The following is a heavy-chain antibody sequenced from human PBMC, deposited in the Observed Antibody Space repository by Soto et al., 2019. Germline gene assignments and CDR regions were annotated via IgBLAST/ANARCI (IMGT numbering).Heavy chain of an antibody. Sequence: GASVKVSCKVSGYTLTELSMHWVRQAPGKGLEWMGGFDPEDGETIYAQKFQGRVTMTEDASTDTAYMELSSLRSEDTAVYYCATGRHDFWSGPAPYSFDYWGQGPLVTVSS. CDR1: GYTLTELS. V-gene: IGHV1-24*01. D-gene: IGHD3-3*01. CDR2: FDPEDGET. CDR3: ATGRHDFWSGPAPYSFDY. J-gene: IGHJ4*02.